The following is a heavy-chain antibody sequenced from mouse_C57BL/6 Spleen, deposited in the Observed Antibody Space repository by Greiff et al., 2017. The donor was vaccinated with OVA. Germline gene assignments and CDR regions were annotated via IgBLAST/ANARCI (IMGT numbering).Heavy chain of an antibody. CDR1: GYTFTSYW. CDR2: IHPNSGST. D-gene: IGHD2-1*01. CDR3: ARKRGIYYGNAMDY. Sequence: QVQLQQPGAELVKPGASVKLSCKASGYTFTSYWMHWVKQRPGQGLEWIGMIHPNSGSTNYNEKFKSKATLTVDKSSSTAYMQLSSLTSEDSAVYYGARKRGIYYGNAMDYWGQGTSVTVSS. V-gene: IGHV1-64*01. J-gene: IGHJ4*01.